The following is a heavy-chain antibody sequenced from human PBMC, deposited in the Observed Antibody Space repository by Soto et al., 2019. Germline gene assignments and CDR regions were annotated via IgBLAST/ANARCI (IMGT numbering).Heavy chain of an antibody. J-gene: IGHJ6*02. Sequence: PGGSLRLSCAASAFTVSRNNRTWVRQGPGKGLEWVSSISSSSSYIYYADSVKGRFTISRDNAKNSLYLQMNSLRAEDTAVYYCARAPVTTDYGMDVWGQGTTVTVSS. V-gene: IGHV3-21*01. CDR2: ISSSSSYI. CDR3: ARAPVTTDYGMDV. D-gene: IGHD1-1*01. CDR1: AFTVSRNN.